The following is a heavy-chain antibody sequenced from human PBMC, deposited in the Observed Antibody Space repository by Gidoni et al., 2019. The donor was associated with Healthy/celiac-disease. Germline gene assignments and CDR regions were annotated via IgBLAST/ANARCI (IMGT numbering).Heavy chain of an antibody. CDR1: GFTFSDYY. CDR2: ISSSSSYT. J-gene: IGHJ4*02. D-gene: IGHD2-2*01. CDR3: ARTHCSSTSCYPPRNYYFDY. Sequence: QVQLVESGGGLVKPGGSLRLACAASGFTFSDYYIRWISQAPGKVRDWVSYISSSSSYTNYADSVKGRFTISRDNAKNSLYLQMNSLRAEDTAVYYCARTHCSSTSCYPPRNYYFDYWGQGTLVTVSS. V-gene: IGHV3-11*06.